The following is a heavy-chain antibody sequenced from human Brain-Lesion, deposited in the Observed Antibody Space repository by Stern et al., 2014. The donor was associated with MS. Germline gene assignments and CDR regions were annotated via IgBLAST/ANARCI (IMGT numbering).Heavy chain of an antibody. V-gene: IGHV4-61*02. J-gene: IGHJ6*02. Sequence: VQLEESGPGLVKPSQTLSLSCTVSGGSISSGGYYWSWIRQPAGKGLEWIGRIFNSGSTSYKPSLKSRVTISKDTSKTQFSLRLNSMTAADTAVYYCARGRVVPGFQYYATDVWGQGTTVIVSS. D-gene: IGHD2-2*01. CDR3: ARGRVVPGFQYYATDV. CDR2: IFNSGST. CDR1: GGSISSGGYY.